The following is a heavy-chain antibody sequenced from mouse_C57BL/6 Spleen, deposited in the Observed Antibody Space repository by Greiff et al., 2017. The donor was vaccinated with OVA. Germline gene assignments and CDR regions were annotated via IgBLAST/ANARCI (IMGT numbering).Heavy chain of an antibody. V-gene: IGHV1-9*01. J-gene: IGHJ4*01. CDR1: GYTFTGYW. CDR3: ARNSYYGNYGDAMDY. D-gene: IGHD2-10*01. Sequence: VQLQQSGAELMKPGASVKLSCKATGYTFTGYWIEWVKQRPGHGLEWIGEILPGSGSTNYNEKFKGKAPFPADTSSNTAYLQLSSLTTEDAASYYCARNSYYGNYGDAMDYGGQGTSVTVSS. CDR2: ILPGSGST.